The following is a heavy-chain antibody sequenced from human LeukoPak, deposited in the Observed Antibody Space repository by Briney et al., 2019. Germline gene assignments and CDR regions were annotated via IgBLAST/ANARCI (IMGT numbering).Heavy chain of an antibody. V-gene: IGHV3-7*05. Sequence: GGSLRLSCAASGFTFSRYWMTWVRQAPGEGLEWVANIKEDGNKKYYVDSVKGRFTISRDNAKNSLYLEMNSLRPEDTAVYFCARGEAFCDYWGQGARVTVSS. CDR1: GFTFSRYW. CDR3: ARGEAFCDY. CDR2: IKEDGNKK. J-gene: IGHJ4*02.